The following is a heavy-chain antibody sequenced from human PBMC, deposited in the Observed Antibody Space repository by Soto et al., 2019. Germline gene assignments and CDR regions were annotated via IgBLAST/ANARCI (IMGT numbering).Heavy chain of an antibody. CDR3: ARTQGYDYYYGMDV. D-gene: IGHD6-13*01. V-gene: IGHV1-69*06. J-gene: IGHJ6*02. CDR1: GGTFSSYA. CDR2: IIPIFGTA. Sequence: GASVKVSCKASGGTFSSYAISWVRQAPGQGLEWMGGIIPIFGTANYAQKFQGRVTITADKSTSTAYMELSSLRSEDTAVYYCARTQGYDYYYGMDVCGPGTTVTVS.